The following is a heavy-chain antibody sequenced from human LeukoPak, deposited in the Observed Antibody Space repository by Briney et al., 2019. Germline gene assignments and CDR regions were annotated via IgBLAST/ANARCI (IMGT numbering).Heavy chain of an antibody. CDR1: GFTFSSYA. CDR2: ISYDGSNK. J-gene: IGHJ4*02. CDR3: ARRTGMTLPGWLRVVDF. D-gene: IGHD6-19*01. Sequence: GGSLRLSCAASGFTFSSYAMHWVRQAPGKGLEWVAVISYDGSNKYYADSVKGRFTISRDNSKNTLYLQMNSLRAEDTAVYYCARRTGMTLPGWLRVVDFWGQGTLVTVSS. V-gene: IGHV3-30-3*01.